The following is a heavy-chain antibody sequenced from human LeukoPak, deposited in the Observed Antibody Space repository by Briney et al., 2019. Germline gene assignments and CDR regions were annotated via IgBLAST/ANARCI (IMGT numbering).Heavy chain of an antibody. CDR2: ISGYNGNP. CDR1: GYTFTNYG. V-gene: IGHV1-18*01. CDR3: ARDPSLAVAGIRLFDY. D-gene: IGHD6-19*01. J-gene: IGHJ4*02. Sequence: ASVKVSCKTSGYTFTNYGISWVRQAPGQGGEWMGWISGYNGNPRYAQKVQGRVTMTTDTSTNTAYMEVNSLRSDDTAIYYCARDPSLAVAGIRLFDYWGQGTLVIVSS.